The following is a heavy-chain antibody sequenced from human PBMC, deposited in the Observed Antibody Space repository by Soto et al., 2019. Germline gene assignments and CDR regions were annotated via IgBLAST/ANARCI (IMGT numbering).Heavy chain of an antibody. Sequence: QVQLVESGGGVVQPGTSLRLSCVGSGFTFRSYVIHWVRQSPGKGLEWVALTSYDGSNNFYCDSVKGRFTISRHNSRNTVELQMDSLRFADTALYYCARWGTTGGLDVWGQGTLVSVSS. CDR1: GFTFRSYV. CDR2: TSYDGSNN. J-gene: IGHJ4*02. V-gene: IGHV3-33*05. CDR3: ARWGTTGGLDV. D-gene: IGHD3-16*01.